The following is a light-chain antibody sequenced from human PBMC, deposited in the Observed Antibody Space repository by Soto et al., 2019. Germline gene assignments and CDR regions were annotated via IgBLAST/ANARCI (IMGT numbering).Light chain of an antibody. CDR1: SSNIGAGYD. CDR2: GNS. V-gene: IGLV1-40*01. J-gene: IGLJ1*01. CDR3: QSYDSILSGSSGV. Sequence: QSVLTQPPSVSGAPGQRVTISCTGSSSNIGAGYDVHWYQQLPGTAPKLLIYGNSNRPSGVPDRFSGSKSGTSASLAITGLQAEDEADYYCQSYDSILSGSSGVFGTGTKVTVL.